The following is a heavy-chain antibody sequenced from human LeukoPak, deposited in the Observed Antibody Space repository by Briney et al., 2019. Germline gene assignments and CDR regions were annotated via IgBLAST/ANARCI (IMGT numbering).Heavy chain of an antibody. CDR3: ARGGIQVSGIDEFDY. D-gene: IGHD6-19*01. V-gene: IGHV3-13*01. CDR2: IGIRGDT. J-gene: IGHJ4*02. Sequence: PGGSLRLSCAASGFTFIDYVMHWVRQVIGKGLEWVSAIGIRGDTRYSGSVKGRFTISRENAESSLYLQMNSLRAEDTAVYYCARGGIQVSGIDEFDYWGQGTLVTVSS. CDR1: GFTFIDYV.